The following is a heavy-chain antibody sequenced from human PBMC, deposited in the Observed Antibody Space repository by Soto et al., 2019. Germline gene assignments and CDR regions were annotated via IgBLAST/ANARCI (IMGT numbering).Heavy chain of an antibody. CDR2: INPNSGGT. Sequence: GASVKVSCKASGYTFTGYYMHWVRQVPGQGLEWMGWINPNSGGTNYAQKFQGRVTMTRDTSISTAYMELSRLRSDDTAVYYCARVGSNPGVYYYYGMDVWGQGTTVTVSS. CDR1: GYTFTGYY. J-gene: IGHJ6*02. D-gene: IGHD3-10*01. V-gene: IGHV1-2*02. CDR3: ARVGSNPGVYYYYGMDV.